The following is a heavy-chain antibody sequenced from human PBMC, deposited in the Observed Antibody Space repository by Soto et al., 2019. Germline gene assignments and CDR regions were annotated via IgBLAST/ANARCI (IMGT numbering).Heavy chain of an antibody. CDR2: VFYTGFT. V-gene: IGHV4-39*01. CDR1: GASISVSYYY. J-gene: IGHJ4*02. CDR3: ATSQKGYNWNYFDH. Sequence: SETLSLTCAVSGASISVSYYYRAWLRQSPGKGPEWIGSVFYTGFTSYNPSLESRVSVSVDTSKSQFSLKLSAVTAADTAVYYCATSQKGYNWNYFDHWGQGALVTVSS. D-gene: IGHD1-20*01.